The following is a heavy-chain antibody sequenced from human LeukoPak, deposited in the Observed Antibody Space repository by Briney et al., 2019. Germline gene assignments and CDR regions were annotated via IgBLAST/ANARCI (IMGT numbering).Heavy chain of an antibody. CDR2: IYTSGST. J-gene: IGHJ6*03. CDR3: ARDLYCSSTSCYRYYYYYMDV. CDR1: GGSISSYY. Sequence: SETLSLTCTVSGGSISSYYWSWIRQPPGKGLEWIGYIYTSGSTNYNPSLKSRVTMSVDTSKNQFSLKLSSVTAADTAVYYCARDLYCSSTSCYRYYYYYMDVWGKGTTVTVSS. D-gene: IGHD2-2*01. V-gene: IGHV4-4*08.